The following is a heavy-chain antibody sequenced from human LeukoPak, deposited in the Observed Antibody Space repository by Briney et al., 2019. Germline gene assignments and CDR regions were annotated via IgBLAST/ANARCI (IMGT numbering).Heavy chain of an antibody. CDR3: ARVTGYMIEDYFDY. J-gene: IGHJ4*02. Sequence: PSETLSLTCTVSGGSISSYYWSWIRQPAGKGLEWIERIYVSGGTNYNPSLKSRATLPVATSKNQFSLKLSSVTAADTGVYYCARVTGYMIEDYFDYWGQGTLVTVSS. V-gene: IGHV4-4*07. D-gene: IGHD3-9*01. CDR2: IYVSGGT. CDR1: GGSISSYY.